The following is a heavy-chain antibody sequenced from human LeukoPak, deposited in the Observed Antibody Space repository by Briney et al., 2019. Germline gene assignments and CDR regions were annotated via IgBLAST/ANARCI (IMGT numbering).Heavy chain of an antibody. Sequence: TSETLSLTCTVSGGSISSSSYYWGWIRQPPGKGLEWIGSIYYSGSTYYNPSLKSRDTISVDTSKNQFSLKLSSVTAADTAVYYCAVDTGAFDYWGQGTLVTVSS. CDR2: IYYSGST. V-gene: IGHV4-39*01. CDR1: GGSISSSSYY. J-gene: IGHJ4*02. D-gene: IGHD5-18*01. CDR3: AVDTGAFDY.